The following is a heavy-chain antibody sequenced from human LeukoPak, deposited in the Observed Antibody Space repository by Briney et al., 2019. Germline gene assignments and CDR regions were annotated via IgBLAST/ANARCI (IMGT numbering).Heavy chain of an antibody. V-gene: IGHV1-18*01. J-gene: IGHJ4*02. Sequence: ASVKVSCKASGYTFTSYGISWVRQAPGQGLEWMGWISAYNGNTNYAQKLQGRVTMTTDTSTSTAYMELRSLRSDDTAVYYCARAGTMVRGVLVPFDYWGQGTLVTVSS. D-gene: IGHD3-10*01. CDR2: ISAYNGNT. CDR3: ARAGTMVRGVLVPFDY. CDR1: GYTFTSYG.